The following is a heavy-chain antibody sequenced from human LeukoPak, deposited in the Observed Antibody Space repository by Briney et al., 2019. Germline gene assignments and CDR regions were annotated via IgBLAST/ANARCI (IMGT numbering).Heavy chain of an antibody. D-gene: IGHD3-22*01. CDR2: IYYSGST. CDR3: ARDLYFVDTSGYKDY. J-gene: IGHJ4*02. Sequence: SETLSLTCTVSGGSISSSSYYWGWIRQPPGKGLEWIGCIYYSGSTYYNPSLKSRVTISLDTSKNQFSLKVTSVTAADTAVYYCARDLYFVDTSGYKDYWGQGTLVTVSS. V-gene: IGHV4-39*07. CDR1: GGSISSSSYY.